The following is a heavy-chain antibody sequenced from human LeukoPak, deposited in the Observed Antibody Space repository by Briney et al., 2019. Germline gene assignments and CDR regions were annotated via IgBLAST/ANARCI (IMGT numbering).Heavy chain of an antibody. D-gene: IGHD3-3*01. CDR1: GGSISSYY. Sequence: PSETLSLTCTVSGGSISSYYWSWMRQPPGKGLEWIGYIYYSGSTNYNPSLKSRVTISVDTSKNQFSLKLSSVTAADTAVYYCARAARYYDFWSGYLDYYYYMDVWGKGTTVTVSS. CDR2: IYYSGST. CDR3: ARAARYYDFWSGYLDYYYYMDV. V-gene: IGHV4-59*01. J-gene: IGHJ6*03.